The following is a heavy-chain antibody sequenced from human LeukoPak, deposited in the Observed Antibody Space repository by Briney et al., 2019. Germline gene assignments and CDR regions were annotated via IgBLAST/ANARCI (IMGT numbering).Heavy chain of an antibody. CDR2: IYSGGST. CDR1: GFTFSSYA. D-gene: IGHD3-9*01. CDR3: AKDEVTGLDY. J-gene: IGHJ4*02. V-gene: IGHV3-66*01. Sequence: GGSLRLSCAASGFTFSSYAMSWVRQAPGKGLEWVSVIYSGGSTYHADSVKGRFTISRDTSKNTLYLQMNSLRAEDTAVYYCAKDEVTGLDYWGQGTLVTVSS.